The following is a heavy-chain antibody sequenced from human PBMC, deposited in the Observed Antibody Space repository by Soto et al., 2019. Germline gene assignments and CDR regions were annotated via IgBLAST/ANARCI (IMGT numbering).Heavy chain of an antibody. CDR2: IIPILGIA. CDR3: ARDLTTEHIVATIVDYYYYYMDF. CDR1: GGTFSSYT. D-gene: IGHD5-12*01. V-gene: IGHV1-69*08. Sequence: QVQLVQSGAEVKKPGSSVKVSCKASGGTFSSYTISWVRQAPGQGLEWMGRIIPILGIANYAQKFQGRVTITADKSTSTAYMELSSLRSESAAVYYCARDLTTEHIVATIVDYYYYYMDFCCKGTTVTVSS. J-gene: IGHJ6*03.